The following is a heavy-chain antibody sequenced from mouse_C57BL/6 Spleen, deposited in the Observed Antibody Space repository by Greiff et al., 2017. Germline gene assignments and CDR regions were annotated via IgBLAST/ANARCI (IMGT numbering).Heavy chain of an antibody. Sequence: EVNVVESGGGLVQPGGSLKLSCAASGFTFSDYGMAWVRQAPRKGPEWVAFISNLAYSIYYADTVTGRFTIYGENAKNTLYLDMSSLRSEDTAMYYCARHGFAYWGQGTLVTVSA. J-gene: IGHJ3*01. V-gene: IGHV5-15*01. CDR3: ARHGFAY. CDR1: GFTFSDYG. CDR2: ISNLAYSI.